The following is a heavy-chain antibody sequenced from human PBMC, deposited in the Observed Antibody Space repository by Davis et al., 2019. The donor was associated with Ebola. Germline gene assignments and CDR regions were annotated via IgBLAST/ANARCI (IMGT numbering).Heavy chain of an antibody. Sequence: PGGSLRLSCAASGFTFDDYAMHWVRQAPGKGLEWVSGISWNSGSIGYADSVKGRFTISRDNAKNSLYLQMNSLRAEDTAVYYCARYPQIDYWGQGTLVTVSS. V-gene: IGHV3-9*01. CDR1: GFTFDDYA. CDR2: ISWNSGSI. CDR3: ARYPQIDY. J-gene: IGHJ4*02.